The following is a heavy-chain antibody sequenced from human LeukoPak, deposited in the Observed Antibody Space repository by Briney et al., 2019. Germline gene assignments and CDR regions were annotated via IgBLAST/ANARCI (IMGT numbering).Heavy chain of an antibody. D-gene: IGHD5-24*01. CDR2: INHSGST. J-gene: IGHJ4*02. CDR1: GGSFSGYY. CDR3: ARSRDGYNFDY. V-gene: IGHV4-34*01. Sequence: SETLSLTCAVYGGSFSGYYWSWIRQPLGKGLEWIGEINHSGSTNYNPSLKSRVTISVDTSKNQFSLKLSSVTAADTAVYYCARSRDGYNFDYWGQGTLVTVSS.